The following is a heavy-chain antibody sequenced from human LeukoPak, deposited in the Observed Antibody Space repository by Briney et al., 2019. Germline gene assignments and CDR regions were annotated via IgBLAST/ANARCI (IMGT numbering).Heavy chain of an antibody. CDR2: ISSSSNYI. V-gene: IGHV3-21*01. J-gene: IGHJ3*02. CDR3: ARAKMFYYEGGTYYHAFDI. D-gene: IGHD3-22*01. CDR1: GFSLSSYS. Sequence: SGGSLRLSCAASGFSLSSYSMNWVRQAPGKGLEWVSSISSSSNYIYYADSVKGRFTISRDNAKNSLYLQMNSLRAEDTAVYYRARAKMFYYEGGTYYHAFDIWGQGTMVTVSS.